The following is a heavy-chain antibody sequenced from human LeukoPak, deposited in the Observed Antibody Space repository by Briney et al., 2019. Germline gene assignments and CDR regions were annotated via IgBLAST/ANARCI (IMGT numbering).Heavy chain of an antibody. D-gene: IGHD3-3*01. V-gene: IGHV3-11*01. CDR1: GFTFSDYY. CDR3: ACSYDFWSGPDY. CDR2: ISSSGSTI. Sequence: KPGGSLRLSCAASGFTFSDYYMRWIRQAPGKGLEWVSYISSSGSTIYYADSVKGRFTISRDNAKNSLYLQMNSLRAEDTAVYYCACSYDFWSGPDYWGQGTLVTVSS. J-gene: IGHJ4*02.